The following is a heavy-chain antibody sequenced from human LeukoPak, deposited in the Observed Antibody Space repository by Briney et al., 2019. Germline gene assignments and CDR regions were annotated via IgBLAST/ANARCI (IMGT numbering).Heavy chain of an antibody. CDR1: GYTLTELS. J-gene: IGHJ3*02. D-gene: IGHD1-26*01. V-gene: IGHV1-24*01. CDR2: FDPEDGET. CDR3: AILVTRELLVAADAFDI. Sequence: ASVKVSCKVSGYTLTELSMHWVRQAPGKGLEWMGGFDPEDGETIYAQKFQGRVTMTEDTSTDTAYMELSSLRSEDTAVYYCAILVTRELLVAADAFDIWGQGTMVIVSS.